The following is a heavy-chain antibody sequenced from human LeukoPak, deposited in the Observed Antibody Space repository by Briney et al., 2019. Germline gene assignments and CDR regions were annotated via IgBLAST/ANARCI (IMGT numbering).Heavy chain of an antibody. V-gene: IGHV3-23*01. Sequence: GGSLRLSCLASGLTFSSYSMSWVRQAPGKGLEWVSALSDGKEIPYYADSVKGRFTVSRDSSKNTLYLQLSSLRAEDTAVYFCTREHDLWHEGGNWFDAWGQGTLVTVSS. CDR1: GLTFSSYS. CDR2: LSDGKEIP. J-gene: IGHJ5*02. CDR3: TREHDLWHEGGNWFDA. D-gene: IGHD3-3*01.